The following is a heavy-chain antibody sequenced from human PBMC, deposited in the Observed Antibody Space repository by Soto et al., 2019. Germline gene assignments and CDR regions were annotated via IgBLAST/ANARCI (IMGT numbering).Heavy chain of an antibody. J-gene: IGHJ2*01. CDR3: ARDIGSSSTWYLDL. Sequence: ASVKVSCKASGYTFTGYYMHWVRQAPGQGLEWMGWINPNSGGTNYAQKFQGWVTMTRDTSISTAYMELSRLRSDDTAVYYCARDIGSSSTWYLDLWGRGTLVTVSS. V-gene: IGHV1-2*04. CDR2: INPNSGGT. D-gene: IGHD6-13*01. CDR1: GYTFTGYY.